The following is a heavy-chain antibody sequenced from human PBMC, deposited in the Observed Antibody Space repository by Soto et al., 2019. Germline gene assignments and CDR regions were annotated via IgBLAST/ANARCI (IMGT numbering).Heavy chain of an antibody. J-gene: IGHJ4*02. CDR1: GFTFDNAW. CDR3: TTDRGHMYDFDY. D-gene: IGHD2-8*01. Sequence: EVQLVESGGGLVKPGGSLRLSCAASGFTFDNAWMSWVRQAPGKGLEWVGRIKSKTDGGTADYAAPVKGRFTISRDDSKNTLFLKMNSLKTEDTAVYYCTTDRGHMYDFDYWGQGTLVPVSS. CDR2: IKSKTDGGTA. V-gene: IGHV3-15*01.